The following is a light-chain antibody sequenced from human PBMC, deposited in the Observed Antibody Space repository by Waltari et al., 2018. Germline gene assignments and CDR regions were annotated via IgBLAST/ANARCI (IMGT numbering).Light chain of an antibody. Sequence: EIVMTQSQATLSVSPGERPPLPCRASQGVSSNLAWYQQKPGQAPRLLIYGASTRATGIPARFSGSGSGTEFTLTISSLQSEDFAVYYCQQYNNWPRTFGQGTKVEIK. CDR3: QQYNNWPRT. V-gene: IGKV3-15*01. CDR1: QGVSSN. J-gene: IGKJ1*01. CDR2: GAS.